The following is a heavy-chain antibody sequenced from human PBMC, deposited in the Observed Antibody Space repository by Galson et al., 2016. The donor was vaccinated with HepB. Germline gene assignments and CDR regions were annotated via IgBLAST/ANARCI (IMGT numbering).Heavy chain of an antibody. CDR2: IYSGGST. V-gene: IGHV3-53*01. CDR3: ARLTGESHYGMDV. CDR1: GFIVSSKY. D-gene: IGHD3-10*01. J-gene: IGHJ6*02. Sequence: SLRLSCAASGFIVSSKYMSWVRQAPGKGLEWVSVIYSGGSTYYADSVKGRFTISRDNSKNTLYLQMNSLRAEDTAVYYCARLTGESHYGMDVWGQGTTVTVSS.